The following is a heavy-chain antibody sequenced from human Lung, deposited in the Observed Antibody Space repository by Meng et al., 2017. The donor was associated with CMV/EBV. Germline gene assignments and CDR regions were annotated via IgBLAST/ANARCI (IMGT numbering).Heavy chain of an antibody. CDR1: GFTFSRYG. CDR2: IRDDGSER. V-gene: IGHV3-7*01. CDR3: ARDRGDDDVWGGLDN. Sequence: GGSRRLXXTAPGFTFSRYGMNWVRQAPGRGSEWVANIRDDGSERNYLGSVKGRFTISRDNAKNSLYMQMNSLRVEDTAVYYCARDRGDDDVWGGLDNWGQATXVTVSS. J-gene: IGHJ4*01. D-gene: IGHD3-3*01.